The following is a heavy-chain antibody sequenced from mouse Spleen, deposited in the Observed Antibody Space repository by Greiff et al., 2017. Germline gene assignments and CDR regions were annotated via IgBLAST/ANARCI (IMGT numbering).Heavy chain of an antibody. CDR3: ARRFGSYAMDY. V-gene: IGHV5-17*02. CDR2: ISSGSSTI. Sequence: EVKLVESGGGLVQPGGSRKLSCAASGFTFSSFGMHWVRQAPEKGLEWVAYISSGSSTIYYADTVKGRFTISRDNPKNTLFLQMTSLRSEDTAMYYCARRFGSYAMDYWGQGTSVTVSS. D-gene: IGHD1-1*02. J-gene: IGHJ4*01. CDR1: GFTFSSFG.